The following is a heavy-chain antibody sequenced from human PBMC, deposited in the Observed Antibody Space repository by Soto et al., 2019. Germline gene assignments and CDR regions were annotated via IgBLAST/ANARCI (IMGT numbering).Heavy chain of an antibody. CDR3: AKGFGSNWREGADH. J-gene: IGHJ4*02. CDR2: ISASGTVT. Sequence: EVQLLESGGGLVQPGGYLRLSCAASGFIFNTCAMSWVRQAPGKGLEWVSSISASGTVTYSADSVKGRFTLSRDTSKNTLFLQMNSLRVEDTAVYYCAKGFGSNWREGADHWGQGTLVTVSS. V-gene: IGHV3-23*01. D-gene: IGHD1-26*01. CDR1: GFIFNTCA.